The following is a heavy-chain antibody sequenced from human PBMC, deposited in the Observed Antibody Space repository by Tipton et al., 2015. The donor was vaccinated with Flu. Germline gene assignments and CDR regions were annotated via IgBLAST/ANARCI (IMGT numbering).Heavy chain of an antibody. CDR3: ARAEIGDFDY. CDR2: IYHNGDI. CDR1: GYSISRGYY. D-gene: IGHD2/OR15-2a*01. V-gene: IGHV4-38-2*01. J-gene: IGHJ4*02. Sequence: GLVKPSETLSLTCAVSGYSISRGYYWGWIRQPPGKRLEWSGRIYHNGDIHFNPSLRSQVSISVDTSNNRFSLNLTSVTAADTAVYYCARAEIGDFDYWGQGTLVTVSS.